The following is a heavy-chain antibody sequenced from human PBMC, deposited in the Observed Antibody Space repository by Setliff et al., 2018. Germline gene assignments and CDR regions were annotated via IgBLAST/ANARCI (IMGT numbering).Heavy chain of an antibody. D-gene: IGHD6-13*01. Sequence: ASVKVSCKASGYSFTSYYIHWVRQAPGQGLEWMGIINPGGGSASIVDQFQGRVTMTRDTSTSTAYMEFSSLKSDDTAMYYCARGGMAAAGRKGVFEHWGQGTLVTVSS. CDR1: GYSFTSYY. CDR2: INPGGGSA. J-gene: IGHJ4*02. CDR3: ARGGMAAAGRKGVFEH. V-gene: IGHV1-46*01.